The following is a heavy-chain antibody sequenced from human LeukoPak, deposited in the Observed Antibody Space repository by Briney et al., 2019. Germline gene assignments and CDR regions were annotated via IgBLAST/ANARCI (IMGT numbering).Heavy chain of an antibody. J-gene: IGHJ4*02. Sequence: PSETLSLTCTVSGDSVRTNNYYWSWIRQPPGEELEWIGYIHYSGNTNYNTSLKSRVTISVDTSKNQFSLKLSSVTAADTAVYYCARADSSGYYVGYWGQGTLVTVSS. V-gene: IGHV4-61*01. D-gene: IGHD3-22*01. CDR2: IHYSGNT. CDR3: ARADSSGYYVGY. CDR1: GDSVRTNNYY.